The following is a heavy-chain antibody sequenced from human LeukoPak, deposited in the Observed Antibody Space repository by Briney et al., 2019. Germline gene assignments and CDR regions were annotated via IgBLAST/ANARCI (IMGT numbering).Heavy chain of an antibody. Sequence: GGSLRLSCAASGFTFSSYAMHWVRQAPGKGLEWVAVISYDGSNKYYADSVKGRFTISRDNSKNTVHLQMNSLRAEDTAMYFCASRTYYCDNGGYCPDYWGQGTLVTASS. J-gene: IGHJ4*02. CDR2: ISYDGSNK. D-gene: IGHD3-22*01. CDR1: GFTFSSYA. V-gene: IGHV3-30-3*01. CDR3: ASRTYYCDNGGYCPDY.